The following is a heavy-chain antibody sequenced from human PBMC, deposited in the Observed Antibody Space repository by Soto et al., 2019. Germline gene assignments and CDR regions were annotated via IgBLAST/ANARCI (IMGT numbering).Heavy chain of an antibody. Sequence: SETLSLTCTVSGGSISSYYWSWIRQPPGKGLEWIGYIYYSGSTNYNPSLKSRVTISVDTSKNQFSLKLSSVTAADTAVYYCARMVWSDNWFDPWGQGTLVTVSS. CDR2: IYYSGST. D-gene: IGHD2-8*01. J-gene: IGHJ5*02. CDR1: GGSISSYY. CDR3: ARMVWSDNWFDP. V-gene: IGHV4-59*01.